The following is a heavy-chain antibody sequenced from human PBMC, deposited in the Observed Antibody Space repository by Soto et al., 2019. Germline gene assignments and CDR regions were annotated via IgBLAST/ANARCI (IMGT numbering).Heavy chain of an antibody. CDR2: IYYSGST. J-gene: IGHJ5*02. Sequence: SETLSLTCTFSVGSIISGDYYWSWIRQPPGKGLEWIGYIYYSGSTYYNPSLKSRVTISVDTSKNQFSLKLSSVTAADTAVYYCARVAKIYYDFWSDPETNWFDPWGQGTLVTVSS. CDR1: VGSIISGDYY. V-gene: IGHV4-30-4*01. D-gene: IGHD3-3*01. CDR3: ARVAKIYYDFWSDPETNWFDP.